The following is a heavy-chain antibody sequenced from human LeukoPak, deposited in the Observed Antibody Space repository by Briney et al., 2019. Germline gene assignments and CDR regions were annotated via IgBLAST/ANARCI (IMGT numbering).Heavy chain of an antibody. CDR2: INPNSGGT. Sequence: ASVKVSCKASGYTFRDYYIHWVRQAPGQGLEWMGRINPNSGGTKYAQKFQDRVIMTRDTSITTANMELTSLRSDDTAVYYCARGPFLRSGGFDYWGQGTLVTVSS. V-gene: IGHV1-2*06. CDR3: ARGPFLRSGGFDY. CDR1: GYTFRDYY. J-gene: IGHJ4*02. D-gene: IGHD3-10*01.